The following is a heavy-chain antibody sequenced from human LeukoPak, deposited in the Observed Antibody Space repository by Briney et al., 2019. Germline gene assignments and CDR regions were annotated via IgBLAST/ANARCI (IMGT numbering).Heavy chain of an antibody. CDR3: ARDGGYCSVTNCYSAWFDP. CDR1: GYTFTGYY. Sequence: GASVKVSCKASGYTFTGYYMHWVRQAPGQGLEWMGRINPNSGGTNYAQKLQGRVTMTTDTSTSTAYMELRSLRSDDTAVYYCARDGGYCSVTNCYSAWFDPWGQGTLVTVSS. CDR2: INPNSGGT. D-gene: IGHD2-15*01. V-gene: IGHV1-2*06. J-gene: IGHJ5*02.